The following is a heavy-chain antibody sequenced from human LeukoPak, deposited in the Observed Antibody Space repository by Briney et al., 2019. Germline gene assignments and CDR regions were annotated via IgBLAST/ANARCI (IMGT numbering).Heavy chain of an antibody. J-gene: IGHJ3*02. V-gene: IGHV4-59*01. D-gene: IGHD1-26*01. CDR1: GGSISSYY. Sequence: SETLSLTCTVSGGSISSYYWSWIRQPPGKGLEWIGYIYYSGSTNYNPSLKSRVTISVDTSKNQFSLKLSSVTAADTAVYYCARVGATYDAFDIWGQGTMVTVSS. CDR3: ARVGATYDAFDI. CDR2: IYYSGST.